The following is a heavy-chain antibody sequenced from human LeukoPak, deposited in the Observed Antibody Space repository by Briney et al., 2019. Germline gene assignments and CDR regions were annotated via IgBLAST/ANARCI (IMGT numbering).Heavy chain of an antibody. Sequence: SETLSLTCTVSGGSIDTYYWNWIRQPPGKGLEWIGYVFHTGSTNYNPSLKSRVTISVDTSKNQFSLKLTSVTAADTAVYYCARGGSGYLDYWGQGTLVTVSS. CDR1: GGSIDTYY. CDR3: ARGGSGYLDY. CDR2: VFHTGST. D-gene: IGHD3-22*01. J-gene: IGHJ4*02. V-gene: IGHV4-59*12.